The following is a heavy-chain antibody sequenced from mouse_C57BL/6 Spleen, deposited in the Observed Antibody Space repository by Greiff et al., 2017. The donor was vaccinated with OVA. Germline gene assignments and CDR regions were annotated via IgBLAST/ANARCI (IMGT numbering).Heavy chain of an antibody. CDR3: AREGVITTGVAGFAY. CDR2: IYPGDGDT. CDR1: GYAFSSYW. Sequence: VMLVESGAELVKPGASVKISCKASGYAFSSYWMNWVKQRPGKGLEWIGQIYPGDGDTNYNGKFKGKATLTADKSSSTAYMQLSSLTSEDSAVYFCAREGVITTGVAGFAYWGQGTLVTVSA. V-gene: IGHV1-80*01. D-gene: IGHD1-1*01. J-gene: IGHJ3*01.